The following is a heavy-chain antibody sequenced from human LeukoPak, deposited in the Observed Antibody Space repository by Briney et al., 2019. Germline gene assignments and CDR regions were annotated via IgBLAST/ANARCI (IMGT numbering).Heavy chain of an antibody. CDR1: GFTVSSNY. J-gene: IGHJ4*02. CDR2: IYSGGST. D-gene: IGHD5-12*01. CDR3: ARTKYSGYDTLIDY. V-gene: IGHV3-66*01. Sequence: GGSLRLSCAASGFTVSSNYMSWVRQAPGEGLGWGSVIYSGGSTYYADYAKCRFTITSDNSKNTLYLQMHSLRAEDTAVYYCARTKYSGYDTLIDYWGQGTLVTVSS.